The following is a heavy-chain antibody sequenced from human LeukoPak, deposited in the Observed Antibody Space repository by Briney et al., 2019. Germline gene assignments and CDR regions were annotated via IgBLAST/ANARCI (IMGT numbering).Heavy chain of an antibody. Sequence: SETQSLSCTVSGGSNNSYYWSWIRQPPGKGLEWIGYTHPSGNTNYSPSLKCRVTISIDMSRNQFSLKLSSVTAADTAVYYCPRKAPKTGWFDPWGQGTLVTASP. CDR1: GGSNNSYY. CDR3: PRKAPKTGWFDP. CDR2: THPSGNT. J-gene: IGHJ5*02. V-gene: IGHV4-4*09.